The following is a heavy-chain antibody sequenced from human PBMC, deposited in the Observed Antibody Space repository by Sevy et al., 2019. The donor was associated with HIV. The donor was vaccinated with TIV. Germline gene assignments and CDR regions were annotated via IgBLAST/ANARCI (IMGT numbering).Heavy chain of an antibody. CDR1: GFTFANYS. V-gene: IGHV3-23*01. J-gene: IGHJ4*02. D-gene: IGHD2-8*01. Sequence: GGSLRLSCAASGFTFANYSMSWVRQAPGKGLEWVSTFSFGCGRINYADSVKGRFTISRDDSKNTLLLQMNSLRAEDTATYFCAREGCTQPHDYWGQGTLVTVSS. CDR3: AREGCTQPHDY. CDR2: FSFGCGRI.